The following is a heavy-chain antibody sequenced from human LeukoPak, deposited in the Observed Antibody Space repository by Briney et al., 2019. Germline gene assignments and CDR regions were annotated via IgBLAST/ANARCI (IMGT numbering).Heavy chain of an antibody. V-gene: IGHV3-48*03. Sequence: AGGSLRLSCAASGFTFSSYNMNWVRQAPGKGLEWVSYISSSGSTIYYADSVKGRFTISRDNAKNSLYLQMNSLRAEDTAVYYCIFARRQSFDYWGQGTQVTVSS. CDR2: ISSSGSTI. D-gene: IGHD3-3*02. CDR3: IFARRQSFDY. CDR1: GFTFSSYN. J-gene: IGHJ4*02.